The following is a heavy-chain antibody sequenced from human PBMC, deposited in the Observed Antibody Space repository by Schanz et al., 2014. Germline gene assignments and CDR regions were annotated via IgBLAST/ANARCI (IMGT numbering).Heavy chain of an antibody. Sequence: QVQLVQSGAEVKEPGSSVKVSCKPSGGTFVTFFFTWVRQAPGQGPQWMGRISPLLGVANYAQKFQGRVTITADKSTSTAYMELSNLRSEDTAVYYCARAGQDYSDSSGYATYYFGNWGQGTLVTVSS. CDR3: ARAGQDYSDSSGYATYYFGN. D-gene: IGHD3-22*01. CDR1: GGTFVTFF. J-gene: IGHJ4*02. V-gene: IGHV1-69*04. CDR2: ISPLLGVA.